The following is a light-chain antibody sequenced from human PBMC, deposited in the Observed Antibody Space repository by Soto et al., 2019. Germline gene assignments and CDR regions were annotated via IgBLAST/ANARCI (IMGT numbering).Light chain of an antibody. CDR3: CSYAGSYV. J-gene: IGLJ1*01. CDR1: SGDIGGYNY. V-gene: IGLV2-8*01. CDR2: EVT. Sequence: QSALNQPASGSGSPGQASTISCTGTSGDIGGYNYVSWYQQHPGTAPKLIISEVTNRPSGVPDRFSGSTSGNAASLTISGLQAEDEADYYCCSYAGSYVFGTGTKVPVL.